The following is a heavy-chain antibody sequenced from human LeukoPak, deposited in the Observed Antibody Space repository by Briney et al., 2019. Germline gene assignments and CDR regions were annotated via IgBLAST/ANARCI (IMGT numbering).Heavy chain of an antibody. CDR3: ARRGGRSYPSDY. D-gene: IGHD2-15*01. J-gene: IGHJ4*02. V-gene: IGHV3-11*04. Sequence: PGGSLRLSCAASGFSLSDYYMSWIRQAPGRGLEWLSYISSSGSTIYYADSVKGRFTISRDNAKNSLYLQMNSLRAEDTAVYYCARRGGRSYPSDYWGQGTLVTVSS. CDR1: GFSLSDYY. CDR2: ISSSGSTI.